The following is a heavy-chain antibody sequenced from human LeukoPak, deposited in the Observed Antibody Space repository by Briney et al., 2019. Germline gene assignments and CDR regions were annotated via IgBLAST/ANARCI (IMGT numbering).Heavy chain of an antibody. D-gene: IGHD2-15*01. V-gene: IGHV4-34*01. CDR1: GGSFSGYY. CDR3: ARGGRGLGYCSGGSCYPGTIFDY. Sequence: TPSETLSLTCAVYGGSFSGYYWSWIRQPPGKGLEWIGEINHSGSTNYNPSLKSRVTISVDTSKNQFSLKLNSVTAADTAVYYCARGGRGLGYCSGGSCYPGTIFDYWGQGTLVTVSS. J-gene: IGHJ4*02. CDR2: INHSGST.